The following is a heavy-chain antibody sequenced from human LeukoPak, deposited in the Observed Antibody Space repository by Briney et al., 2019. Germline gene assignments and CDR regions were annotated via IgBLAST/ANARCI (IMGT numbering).Heavy chain of an antibody. V-gene: IGHV3-23*01. Sequence: PGGSLRLSCVASGFTFSNYAMSWVRQAPGKGLEWVSAISGSGGTTYYADSVKGHFTVSRDNSKNTLYLQMNSLKTEDTAVYYCTTDGLLAYCGGDCYSGFDYWGQGTLVTVSS. CDR3: TTDGLLAYCGGDCYSGFDY. CDR1: GFTFSNYA. D-gene: IGHD2-21*02. J-gene: IGHJ4*02. CDR2: ISGSGGTT.